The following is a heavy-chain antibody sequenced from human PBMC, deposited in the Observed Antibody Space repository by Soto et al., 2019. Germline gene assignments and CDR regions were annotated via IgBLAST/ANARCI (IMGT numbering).Heavy chain of an antibody. CDR3: ARAVQLWLFPWG. J-gene: IGHJ4*02. CDR1: GFTFSSYA. Sequence: QVQLVESGGGVVQPGRSLRLSCAASGFTFSSYAMHWVRQAPGKGLEWVAVISYDGSNKYYADSVKGRFTISRDNSKNTLYLQMNSLRAEDTAVYYCARAVQLWLFPWGWGQGTLVTVSS. D-gene: IGHD5-18*01. CDR2: ISYDGSNK. V-gene: IGHV3-30-3*01.